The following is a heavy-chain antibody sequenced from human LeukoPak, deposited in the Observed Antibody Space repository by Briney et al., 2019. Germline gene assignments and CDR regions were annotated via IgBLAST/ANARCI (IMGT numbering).Heavy chain of an antibody. D-gene: IGHD3-10*01. V-gene: IGHV3-23*01. J-gene: IGHJ5*02. CDR3: AKTYYYGSDGWFDP. CDR1: GFTLSSYA. CDR2: ISGSGGST. Sequence: GGPLRLSCAASGFTLSSYAMSWVRQAPGKGLEWVSAISGSGGSTYYADSVKGRFTISRDNSKNTLYLQMNSLRAEDTAVYYCAKTYYYGSDGWFDPWGQGTLVTVSS.